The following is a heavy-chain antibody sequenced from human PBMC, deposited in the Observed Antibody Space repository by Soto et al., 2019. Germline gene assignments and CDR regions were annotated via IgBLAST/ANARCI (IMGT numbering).Heavy chain of an antibody. V-gene: IGHV4-39*01. CDR2: IYYSGST. Sequence: QLQLQESGPGLVKPSETLSLTCTVSGGSISSSSYYWGWIRQPPGKGLEWIGSIYYSGSTYYNPSLKSRVTISVDTSKNQFSLKLSSVTAADTAVYYCARLHSGYYDYIWGSYHRWFDPWGQGTLVTVSS. CDR1: GGSISSSSYY. J-gene: IGHJ5*02. CDR3: ARLHSGYYDYIWGSYHRWFDP. D-gene: IGHD3-16*02.